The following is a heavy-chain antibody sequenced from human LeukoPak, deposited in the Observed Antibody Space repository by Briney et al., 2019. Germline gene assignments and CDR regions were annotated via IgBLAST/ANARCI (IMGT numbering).Heavy chain of an antibody. J-gene: IGHJ5*02. CDR3: ARGLLSSSWYRSWFDP. CDR1: GYTFTSYA. V-gene: IGHV1-3*01. CDR2: INAGNGNT. Sequence: ASVKVSCKASGYTFTSYAMHWVRQAPGQRLEWMGWINAGNGNTKYSQKFQGRVTITRDTSASTAYMELSSLRSEDTAVYYCARGLLSSSWYRSWFDPWGQGTLVTVSS. D-gene: IGHD6-13*01.